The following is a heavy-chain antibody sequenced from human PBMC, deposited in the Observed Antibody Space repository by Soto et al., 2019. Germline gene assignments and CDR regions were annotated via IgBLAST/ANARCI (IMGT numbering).Heavy chain of an antibody. V-gene: IGHV3-23*01. Sequence: GGSLRLSCAATGFTFTNYGMSWVRQAPGKGLEGVSSISGSGDSTLYADSVKGRFTISRDNSKNTLYLQMNSLRAEDTALYYCAKTGPYYFDFWGQGTLVTVSS. J-gene: IGHJ4*02. CDR3: AKTGPYYFDF. D-gene: IGHD3-16*01. CDR2: ISGSGDST. CDR1: GFTFTNYG.